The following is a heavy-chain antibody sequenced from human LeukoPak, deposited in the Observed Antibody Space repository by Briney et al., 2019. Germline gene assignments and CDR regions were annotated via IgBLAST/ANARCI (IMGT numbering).Heavy chain of an antibody. CDR2: IIPIFGTA. J-gene: IGHJ4*02. CDR1: GGTFSSYA. CDR3: ARVQIGLRYFDWLSYPFDY. V-gene: IGHV1-69*01. D-gene: IGHD3-9*01. Sequence: SVKVSCKASGGTFSSYAISWVRQAPGQGLEWMGGIIPIFGTANYAQKFQGRVTITADESTSTAYMELSSLRSEDTAVYYCARVQIGLRYFDWLSYPFDYWGQGTLVTVSS.